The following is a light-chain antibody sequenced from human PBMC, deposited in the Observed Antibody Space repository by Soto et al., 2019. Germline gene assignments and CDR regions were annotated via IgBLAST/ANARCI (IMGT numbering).Light chain of an antibody. J-gene: IGKJ5*01. CDR3: QYRSNWSPGT. V-gene: IGKV3-11*01. CDR1: QSVSSY. Sequence: DIVLTQSPATLSLSPGERATLSCRASQSVSSYLAWYQQKPGQAPRLLIYGASSGATGSPDRFSGSGSGTEFTLTISSREPEDVAVYNCQYRSNWSPGTFGQGTRLEIK. CDR2: GAS.